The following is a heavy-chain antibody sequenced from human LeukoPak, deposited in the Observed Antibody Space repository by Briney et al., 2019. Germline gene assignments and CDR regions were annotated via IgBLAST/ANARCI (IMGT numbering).Heavy chain of an antibody. Sequence: SVKVSCKASGGTFSSYAISWVRQAPGQGLEWMGRIIPIFGTANYAQKFQGRVTITTDESTSTAYMELSSLRSEDTAVYYCARGGQLLHYYYYYLDVWGKGTTVTVSS. V-gene: IGHV1-69*05. CDR1: GGTFSSYA. J-gene: IGHJ6*03. D-gene: IGHD2-2*01. CDR3: ARGGQLLHYYYYYLDV. CDR2: IIPIFGTA.